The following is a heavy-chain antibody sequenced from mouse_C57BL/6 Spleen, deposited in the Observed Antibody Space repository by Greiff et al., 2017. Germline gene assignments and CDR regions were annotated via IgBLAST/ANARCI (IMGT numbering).Heavy chain of an antibody. D-gene: IGHD1-1*01. CDR3: ARKENYGSYYAMDY. CDR1: GYTFPDYN. CDR2: INPNNGGT. Sequence: EVQLQQSGPELVKPGASVKMSCKASGYTFPDYNMHWVKQSHGKSLEWIGYINPNNGGTSYNQKFKGKATLTVNNTSSTAYMELRSLTSEDAAVYYCARKENYGSYYAMDYWGPGTSVTVSS. V-gene: IGHV1-22*01. J-gene: IGHJ4*01.